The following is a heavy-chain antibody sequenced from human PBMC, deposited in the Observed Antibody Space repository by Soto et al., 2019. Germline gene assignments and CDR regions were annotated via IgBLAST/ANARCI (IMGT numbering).Heavy chain of an antibody. CDR3: ARGGIAARKGRWFDP. V-gene: IGHV4-61*01. CDR2: IHYSGST. J-gene: IGHJ5*02. D-gene: IGHD6-6*01. CDR1: GVSVSTNTQY. Sequence: PSETLSLICTVSGVSVSTNTQYWGWIRQSPGKGLEWIGYIHYSGSTNYNPSLKSRVTISVNTSKNQFSLKLRSVTAADTAVYYCARGGIAARKGRWFDPWGQGTLVTVSS.